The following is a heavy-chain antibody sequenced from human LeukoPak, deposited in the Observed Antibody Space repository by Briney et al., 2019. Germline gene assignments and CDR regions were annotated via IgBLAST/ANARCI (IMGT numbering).Heavy chain of an antibody. V-gene: IGHV3-23*01. CDR3: AIRQYDILTGDDGALDI. J-gene: IGHJ3*02. Sequence: GGSMILSCLAYTPSSATISTSCVRQAPGKGLEWVSIISASGGSTYYADSVKGRFTISRDNSKNTLYLQMNSLRAEDTAVYYCAIRQYDILTGDDGALDIWGQGTMVTVSS. CDR1: TPSSATIS. CDR2: ISASGGST. D-gene: IGHD3-9*01.